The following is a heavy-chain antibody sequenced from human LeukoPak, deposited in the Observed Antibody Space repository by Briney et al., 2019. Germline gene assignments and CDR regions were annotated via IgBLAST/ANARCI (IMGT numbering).Heavy chain of an antibody. Sequence: PGGSLRLSCAASGFTFSSYSMNWVRQAPGKGLEWVSSISSSSSYIYYADSVKGRFTISRDNAKNSLYLQMNSLRAEDTAVYYCARDQVYYDSSGPWGQGTLVTASS. D-gene: IGHD3-22*01. CDR1: GFTFSSYS. J-gene: IGHJ5*02. CDR2: ISSSSSYI. V-gene: IGHV3-21*01. CDR3: ARDQVYYDSSGP.